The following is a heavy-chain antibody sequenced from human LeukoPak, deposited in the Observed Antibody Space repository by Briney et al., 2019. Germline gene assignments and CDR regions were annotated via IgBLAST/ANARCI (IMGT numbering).Heavy chain of an antibody. Sequence: PGGSLRLSCAASGFTFSSYAMSWVHQAPGKGLEWVSAISGSGGSTYYADSVKGRFTISRDNSKNTLYLQMNSLRAEDTAVYYCAKAYDFWSGYYPSFDYWGQGTLVTVSS. CDR3: AKAYDFWSGYYPSFDY. V-gene: IGHV3-23*01. CDR2: ISGSGGST. D-gene: IGHD3-3*01. CDR1: GFTFSSYA. J-gene: IGHJ4*02.